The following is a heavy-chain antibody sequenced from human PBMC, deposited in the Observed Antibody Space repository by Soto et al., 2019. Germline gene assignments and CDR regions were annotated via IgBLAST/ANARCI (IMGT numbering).Heavy chain of an antibody. J-gene: IGHJ5*02. D-gene: IGHD3-10*01. V-gene: IGHV1-69*12. CDR2: IIPIFGTA. Sequence: QVQLVPAGAEVKKPGSSVKVSCKAAGGTFSSYAISWVRQAPGQAFEWMGGIIPIFGTATYAKKFQGRVTITADEATSTASMDLSSLRPEDSAVYYCARRTVLLNFDPLGQGTLVTDSS. CDR3: ARRTVLLNFDP. CDR1: GGTFSSYA.